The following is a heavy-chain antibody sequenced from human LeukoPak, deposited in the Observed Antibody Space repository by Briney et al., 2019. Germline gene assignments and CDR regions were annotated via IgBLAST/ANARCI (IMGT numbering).Heavy chain of an antibody. Sequence: NASETLSLTCAVYGGTFSGYYWSWIRQPPGKGREWIGEINHSGSTNYNPSLKSRVTISVHTTKNQVSLNLNSVTAVDTAMYYCAGGVLHGYNLERGGFDMWGQGTTVTVSS. CDR2: INHSGST. CDR3: AGGVLHGYNLERGGFDM. D-gene: IGHD5-24*01. CDR1: GGTFSGYY. J-gene: IGHJ3*02. V-gene: IGHV4-34*01.